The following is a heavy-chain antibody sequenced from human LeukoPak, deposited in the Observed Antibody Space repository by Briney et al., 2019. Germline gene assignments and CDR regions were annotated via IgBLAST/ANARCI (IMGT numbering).Heavy chain of an antibody. Sequence: GASVKVSCKASGFTFTSSAMQWVRQARGQRLGWIGWIVVGSGNTNYAQKFQERVTITRDMSTSTAYMELSSLRSEDTAVYFCAKRGVVIRVILVGFHKEAYYFDSWGQGALVTVSS. J-gene: IGHJ4*02. V-gene: IGHV1-58*02. D-gene: IGHD3-22*01. CDR2: IVVGSGNT. CDR1: GFTFTSSA. CDR3: AKRGVVIRVILVGFHKEAYYFDS.